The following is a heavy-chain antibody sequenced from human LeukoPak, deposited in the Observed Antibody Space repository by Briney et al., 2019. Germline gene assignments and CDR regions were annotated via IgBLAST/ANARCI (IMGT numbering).Heavy chain of an antibody. CDR2: IRSKDYGGAT. CDR3: ARGYDSGSYYVY. CDR1: GFSFGDFS. D-gene: IGHD3-22*01. Sequence: PGGSLRLSCTASGFSFGDFSMSWFRQAPGKGLEWVGFIRSKDYGGATEYAASVKGRFTISRDNAKNSLYLQMNSLRAEDTAVYYCARGYDSGSYYVYWGQGTLVTVSS. J-gene: IGHJ4*02. V-gene: IGHV3-49*03.